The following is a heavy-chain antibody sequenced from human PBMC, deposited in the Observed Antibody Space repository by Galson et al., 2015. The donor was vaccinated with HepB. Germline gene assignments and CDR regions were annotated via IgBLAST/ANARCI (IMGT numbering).Heavy chain of an antibody. V-gene: IGHV4-59*01. J-gene: IGHJ4*02. D-gene: IGHD6-13*01. CDR2: IYNSGNT. Sequence: TLSLTCTVSGDSISGYYWSWTRQPPGKGLEWIGYIYNSGNTNYNPSLKSRLTMSVDTSENQFSLKLNSVTAADTAVYYCARGYRGKAAGFFDYWGQGTLVTVSS. CDR3: ARGYRGKAAGFFDY. CDR1: GDSISGYY.